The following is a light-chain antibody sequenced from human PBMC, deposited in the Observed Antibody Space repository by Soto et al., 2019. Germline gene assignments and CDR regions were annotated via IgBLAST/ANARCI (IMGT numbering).Light chain of an antibody. Sequence: EILMTQSPATLSVSPGERVTLSCRASQSVSSYLAWYQQKPGQAPRLLIYGAFKRATGIPDRFSGSGSGTDFTLTISRMEPEDFAVYCCQQYGSSPRTFGQGTKVDIK. J-gene: IGKJ1*01. CDR3: QQYGSSPRT. CDR1: QSVSSY. CDR2: GAF. V-gene: IGKV3-20*01.